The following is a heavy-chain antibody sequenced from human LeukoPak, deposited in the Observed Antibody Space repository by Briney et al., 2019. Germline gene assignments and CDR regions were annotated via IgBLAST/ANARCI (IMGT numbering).Heavy chain of an antibody. D-gene: IGHD5-12*01. Sequence: GGSLRLSCAASGFTFSSYAMSWVRQAPGKGLEWVANIKQDGSEKYYVDSVKGRFTISRDNAKNSLYLQMNSLRAEDTAVYYCARVSWLRNSYYFDYWGQGTLVTVSS. V-gene: IGHV3-7*01. CDR1: GFTFSSYA. J-gene: IGHJ4*02. CDR3: ARVSWLRNSYYFDY. CDR2: IKQDGSEK.